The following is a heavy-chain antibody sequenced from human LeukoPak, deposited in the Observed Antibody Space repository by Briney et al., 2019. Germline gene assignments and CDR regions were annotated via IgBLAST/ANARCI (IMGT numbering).Heavy chain of an antibody. D-gene: IGHD3-22*01. J-gene: IGHJ4*02. Sequence: ASVKVSCKASGYTFTGYYMHWVRQAPGQGLEWMGWINPNSGGTNYAQKFQGRVTMTRDTSISTAYMELSRLRPDDTAVYYCARDYYYDSSGYWNFDYWGQGTLVTVSS. CDR3: ARDYYYDSSGYWNFDY. V-gene: IGHV1-2*02. CDR2: INPNSGGT. CDR1: GYTFTGYY.